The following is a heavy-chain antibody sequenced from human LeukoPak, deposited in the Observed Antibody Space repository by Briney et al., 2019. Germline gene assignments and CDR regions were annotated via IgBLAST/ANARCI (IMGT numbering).Heavy chain of an antibody. V-gene: IGHV4-34*01. CDR3: ARGGYMSNWFEH. CDR2: IHDSGIT. D-gene: IGHD5-12*01. Sequence: SETLSLTCAVYGGSFSGYYWSWIRQPPGKGLEWIGKIHDSGITNYNPSLKSRVTFSVDTPKKQFSLDLNSVTAADTAVYYCARGGYMSNWFEHWGQGTPVTVSS. J-gene: IGHJ5*02. CDR1: GGSFSGYY.